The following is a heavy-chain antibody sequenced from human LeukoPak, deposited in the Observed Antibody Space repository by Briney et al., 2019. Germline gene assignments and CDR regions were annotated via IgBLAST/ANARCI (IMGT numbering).Heavy chain of an antibody. CDR3: ARPTMMRVRNGMGV. D-gene: IGHD3-22*01. V-gene: IGHV3-74*01. Sequence: PGGSLRLSCAASGFTFSSYWMHWVRQTPGKGRVWVSRIIGDGSTTNYADSVKGRFTISRDNAKNTLYLQMHSLRAEDTAVYYCARPTMMRVRNGMGVWGSGTTVTVSS. CDR2: IIGDGSTT. CDR1: GFTFSSYW. J-gene: IGHJ6*04.